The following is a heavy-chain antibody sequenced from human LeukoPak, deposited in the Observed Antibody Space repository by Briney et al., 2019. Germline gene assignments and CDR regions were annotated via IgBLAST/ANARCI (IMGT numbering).Heavy chain of an antibody. CDR1: GFTFSSYA. V-gene: IGHV3-23*01. J-gene: IGHJ3*02. Sequence: AGGSLRLSCAASGFTFSSYAMSWVRQAPGKGLEWVSTISNSDYNTYYTDSVKGRFTISRDNSKNTLYLQMNSLRAEDTAVYYCAKIGVWDYGGNSEGAFDIWGQGTMVTVSS. CDR3: AKIGVWDYGGNSEGAFDI. D-gene: IGHD4-23*01. CDR2: ISNSDYNT.